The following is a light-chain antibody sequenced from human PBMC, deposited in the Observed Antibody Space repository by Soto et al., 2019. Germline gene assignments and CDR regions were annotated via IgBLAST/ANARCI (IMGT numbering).Light chain of an antibody. Sequence: DIGLTQSPRTLSLSPGERAALSCRASQSVSSSYLAWYQQKPGQAPRLLIYGASNRATGIPDRFSGSDSGTDFTLTISRLEPEALAVYYCQQYDNSPLTFGGGTKVDIK. CDR2: GAS. V-gene: IGKV3-20*01. J-gene: IGKJ4*02. CDR3: QQYDNSPLT. CDR1: QSVSSSY.